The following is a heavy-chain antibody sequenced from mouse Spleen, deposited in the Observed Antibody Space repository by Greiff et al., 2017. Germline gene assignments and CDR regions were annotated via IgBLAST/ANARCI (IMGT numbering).Heavy chain of an antibody. J-gene: IGHJ2*01. CDR3: ARQGTVVAPYFDY. CDR1: GFTFSSYA. V-gene: IGHV5-9-3*01. D-gene: IGHD1-1*01. Sequence: EVKLVESGGGLVKPGGSLKLSCAASGFTFSSYAMSWVRQTPEKRLEWVATISSGGSYTYYPDSVKGRFTISRDNAKNTLYLQMSSLRSEDTAMYYCARQGTVVAPYFDYWGQGTTLTVSS. CDR2: ISSGGSYT.